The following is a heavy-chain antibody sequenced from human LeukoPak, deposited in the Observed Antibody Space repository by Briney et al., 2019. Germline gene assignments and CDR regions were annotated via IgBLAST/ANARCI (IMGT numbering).Heavy chain of an antibody. D-gene: IGHD1-26*01. CDR1: GGSFSGYY. CDR3: ARGPGRVRFDP. CDR2: INHSVST. J-gene: IGHJ5*02. Sequence: SETLSLTCAVYGGSFSGYYWSWIRHPPGKGLEWIGEINHSVSTNYNPSTKSPVTISVDTSKNQFSLKRSSVTAADTDVYYCARGPGRVRFDPWGQGTLVTVSS. V-gene: IGHV4-34*01.